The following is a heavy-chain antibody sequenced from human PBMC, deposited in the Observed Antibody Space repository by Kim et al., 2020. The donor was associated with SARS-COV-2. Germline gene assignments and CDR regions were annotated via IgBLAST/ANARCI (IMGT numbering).Heavy chain of an antibody. D-gene: IGHD6-19*01. CDR3: ARDLSSGLGTFDY. J-gene: IGHJ4*02. Sequence: YADSGRGRFTIARDNSKNTLYLQMNSRRAEDTAVYYCARDLSSGLGTFDYWGQGTLVTVSS. V-gene: IGHV3-30*01.